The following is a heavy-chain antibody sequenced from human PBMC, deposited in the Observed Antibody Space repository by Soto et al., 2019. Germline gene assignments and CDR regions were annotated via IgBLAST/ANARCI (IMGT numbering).Heavy chain of an antibody. J-gene: IGHJ6*02. CDR2: IIPIFGTA. V-gene: IGHV1-69*01. CDR3: ARDPRYYYDSRGYYPEEHYGMDV. D-gene: IGHD3-22*01. Sequence: QVQLVQSGAEVKKPGSSVKVSCKASGGTFSSYAISWVRQAPGQGLEWMGGIIPIFGTANYAQKFQGRVTITADESTSTAYMELSSLRSEDTAVYYCARDPRYYYDSRGYYPEEHYGMDVWGQGTTVTVSS. CDR1: GGTFSSYA.